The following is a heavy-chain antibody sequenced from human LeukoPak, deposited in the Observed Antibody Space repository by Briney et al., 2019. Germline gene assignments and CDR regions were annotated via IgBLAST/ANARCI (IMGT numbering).Heavy chain of an antibody. CDR2: IDGDGSST. J-gene: IGHJ4*02. Sequence: GGSLRLSCAASGFTFSSYWMQWVRQAPGKGLGWVSRIDGDGSSTNYADSMNGRFTISRDHAKNTQYLQMNSLRAGVTALHYCARGYSGYFYYWGQGTLVTVSS. CDR3: ARGYSGYFYY. CDR1: GFTFSSYW. D-gene: IGHD5-12*01. V-gene: IGHV3-74*01.